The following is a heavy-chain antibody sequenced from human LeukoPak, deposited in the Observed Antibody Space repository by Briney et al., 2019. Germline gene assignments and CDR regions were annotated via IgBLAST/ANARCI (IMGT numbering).Heavy chain of an antibody. CDR1: GYSFSTYW. D-gene: IGHD6-19*01. Sequence: GESLKISCKGSGYSFSTYWIGWVRQMPGKGLEWLGIIYPDDSDARYSPSFQGQVTFSADKSISTAFLQWSSLKASDTAMYYCARLSSGWCFNYWGQGTLVTVSS. J-gene: IGHJ4*02. CDR3: ARLSSGWCFNY. V-gene: IGHV5-51*01. CDR2: IYPDDSDA.